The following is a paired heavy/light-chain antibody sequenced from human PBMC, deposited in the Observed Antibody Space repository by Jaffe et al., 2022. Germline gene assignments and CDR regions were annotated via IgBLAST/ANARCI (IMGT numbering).Heavy chain of an antibody. CDR1: GGTFSSYA. Sequence: QVQLVQSGAEVKKPGSSVKVSCKASGGTFSSYAISWVRQAPGQGLEWMGGIIPIFGTANYAQKFQGRVTITADESTSTAYMELSSLRSEDTAVYYCARATRITMVQGVTYYYYYYMDVWGKGTTVTVSS. CDR3: ARATRITMVQGVTYYYYYYMDV. J-gene: IGHJ6*03. V-gene: IGHV1-69*01. CDR2: IIPIFGTA. D-gene: IGHD3-10*01.
Light chain of an antibody. Sequence: EIVMTQSPATLSVSPGERATLSCRASQSVSSNLAWYQQKPGQAPRLLIYGASTRATGIPARFSGSGSGTEFTLTISSLQSEDFAVYYCQQYNNWHWTFGQGTKVEIK. CDR1: QSVSSN. CDR3: QQYNNWHWT. J-gene: IGKJ1*01. V-gene: IGKV3-15*01. CDR2: GAS.